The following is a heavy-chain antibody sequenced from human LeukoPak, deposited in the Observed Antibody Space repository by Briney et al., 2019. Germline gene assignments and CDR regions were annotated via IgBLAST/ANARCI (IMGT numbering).Heavy chain of an antibody. J-gene: IGHJ3*02. CDR1: GGSISSYY. V-gene: IGHV4-4*07. D-gene: IGHD3-3*01. CDR2: IYTSGST. CDR3: ARWKFWSLDAFDI. Sequence: SGTLSLTCTVSGGSISSYYWSWIRQPAGKGLEWIGRIYTSGSTTYDPSLKSRVTMSVDTSKNQFSLKLSSVTAADTAVYYCARWKFWSLDAFDIWGQGTMVTVSS.